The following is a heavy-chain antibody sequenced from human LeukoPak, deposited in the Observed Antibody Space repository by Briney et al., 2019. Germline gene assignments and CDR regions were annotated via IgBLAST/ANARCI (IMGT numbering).Heavy chain of an antibody. CDR1: GFTFSTYA. D-gene: IGHD3-22*01. J-gene: IGHJ4*02. Sequence: PGGSLRLSYAASGFTFSTYAMHWVRQAPGKGLEWVAAISYDGTNKYYADYVKGRFTISRDNSKNTLYLQMNSLRAEDTAVYYCARDGGLGSSDYYYGGYFDYWGQGTLVTVSS. V-gene: IGHV3-30-3*01. CDR3: ARDGGLGSSDYYYGGYFDY. CDR2: ISYDGTNK.